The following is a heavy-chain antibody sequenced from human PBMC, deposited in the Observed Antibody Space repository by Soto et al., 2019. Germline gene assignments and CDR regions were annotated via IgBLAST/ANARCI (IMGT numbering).Heavy chain of an antibody. CDR3: ARPYCDSTSCYTDWFDP. Sequence: ASVKVSCKASGYSFSTYDINWVRQAAGQGLEWMGWVNPKSGNADYAQRFRGRVTMTSNTSISTAYMELSALTPEDTAVYYCARPYCDSTSCYTDWFDPWGQGTLVTVSS. V-gene: IGHV1-8*01. CDR2: VNPKSGNA. D-gene: IGHD2-2*02. CDR1: GYSFSTYD. J-gene: IGHJ5*02.